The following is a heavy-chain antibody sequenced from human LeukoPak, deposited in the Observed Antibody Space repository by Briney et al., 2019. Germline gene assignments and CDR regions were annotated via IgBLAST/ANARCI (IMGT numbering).Heavy chain of an antibody. CDR2: IKSKTDGGTT. V-gene: IGHV3-15*01. J-gene: IGHJ4*02. CDR1: GFTFSNAW. Sequence: PGGSLRLSCAASGFTFSNAWMSWVRQAPGKGLEWVGRIKSKTDGGTTDYAAPVKGRFTISRDDSKNTLCLQMNSLKTEDTAVYYCTTKKVSTVTNDYWGQGTLVTVSS. CDR3: TTKKVSTVTNDY. D-gene: IGHD4-17*01.